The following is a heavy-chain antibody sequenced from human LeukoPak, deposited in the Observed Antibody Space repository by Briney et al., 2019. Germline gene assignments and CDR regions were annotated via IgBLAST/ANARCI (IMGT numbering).Heavy chain of an antibody. V-gene: IGHV4-39*02. CDR1: GCSISSSSYY. J-gene: IGHJ3*02. D-gene: IGHD5-18*01. CDR3: ARLGGYSYGYSGAFDI. CDR2: IYYSGST. Sequence: PSETLSLTCTVSGCSISSSSYYWGWIRQPPGKGLEWIGNIYYSGSTYYNPSLKSRVSISVDTSKKHFSLRLSSVTAADTAVYYCARLGGYSYGYSGAFDIWGQGTMVTVSS.